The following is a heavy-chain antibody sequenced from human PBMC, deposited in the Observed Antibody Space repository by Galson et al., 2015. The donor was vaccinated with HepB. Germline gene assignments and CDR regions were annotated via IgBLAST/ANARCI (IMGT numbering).Heavy chain of an antibody. CDR3: ARDSTRQQLDSSY. V-gene: IGHV3-66*01. J-gene: IGHJ4*02. D-gene: IGHD3-22*01. Sequence: SLRLSCAASGLTVSNNYMTWVRQAPGKGLEWVSVIYSGGGAYYADSVKGRFTISRDNAKNLLFLQMNSLRAEDTAVYYCARDSTRQQLDSSYWSQGTLVTVSS. CDR2: IYSGGGA. CDR1: GLTVSNNY.